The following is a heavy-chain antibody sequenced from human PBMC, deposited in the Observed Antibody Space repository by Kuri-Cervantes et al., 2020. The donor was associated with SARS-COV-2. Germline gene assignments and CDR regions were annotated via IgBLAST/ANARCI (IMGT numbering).Heavy chain of an antibody. CDR3: AREYGSGSYYVQIDI. CDR2: IYYSGST. V-gene: IGHV4-30-4*08. Sequence: SETLSLTCTVSGYSISSGYYWGWIRQPPGKGLEWIGYIYYSGSTYYNPSLKSRVTISVDTSKNQFSLKLSSVTAADTAVYYCAREYGSGSYYVQIDIWGQGTMVTVSS. J-gene: IGHJ3*02. CDR1: GYSISSGYY. D-gene: IGHD3-10*01.